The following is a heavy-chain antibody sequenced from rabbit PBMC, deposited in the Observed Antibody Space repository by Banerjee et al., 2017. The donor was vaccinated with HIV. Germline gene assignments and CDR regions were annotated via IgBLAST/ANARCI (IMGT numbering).Heavy chain of an antibody. Sequence: QEQLVESGGGLVQPEGSLTLTCTASGFIFSDNYYMCWVRQAPGKGLEWIACITTSSGSTAYASWAKGRFTISKTSSTTVTLQMTSLTAADTATYFCARGGDYGGAGYALWGPGTLVTVS. CDR2: ITTSSGST. J-gene: IGHJ4*01. CDR1: GFIFSDNYY. V-gene: IGHV1S45*01. CDR3: ARGGDYGGAGYAL. D-gene: IGHD2-1*01.